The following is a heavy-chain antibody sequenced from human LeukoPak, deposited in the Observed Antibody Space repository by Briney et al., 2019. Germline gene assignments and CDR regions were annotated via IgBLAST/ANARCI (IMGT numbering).Heavy chain of an antibody. J-gene: IGHJ4*02. Sequence: GGSLRLSCAASGCTFSTFAMIWVRQPPGKGLEWVSRIFPSGGEIHYADSVRCRFTISRDNSKSTLSLQMNSLRAEDTAIYYCATYRQVLLPFESWGQGTLVTVSS. CDR1: GCTFSTFA. D-gene: IGHD2-8*02. CDR2: IFPSGGEI. V-gene: IGHV3-23*01. CDR3: ATYRQVLLPFES.